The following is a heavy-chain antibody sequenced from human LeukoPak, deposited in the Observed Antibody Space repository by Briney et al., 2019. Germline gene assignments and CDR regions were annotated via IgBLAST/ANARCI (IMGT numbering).Heavy chain of an antibody. J-gene: IGHJ5*02. CDR1: GGSFSGYY. CDR2: INHSGST. CDR3: ASGVSRDWSDP. Sequence: KSSETLSLTCAVYGGSFSGYYWSWIRQPPGKGLEWIGEINHSGSTNYNPSLKSRVTISVDTSKNQFSLKLSSVTAADTAVYYCASGVSRDWSDPWGQGTLVTVSS. V-gene: IGHV4-34*01.